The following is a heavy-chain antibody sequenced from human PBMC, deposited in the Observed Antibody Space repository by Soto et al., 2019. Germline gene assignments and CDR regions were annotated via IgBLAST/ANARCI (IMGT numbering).Heavy chain of an antibody. CDR3: ARRSIQLVLAGDAFDI. D-gene: IGHD6-6*01. Sequence: PGESLKISCEGSGYSFTSYWIGLVRQMPGKGLEWMGIIYPGDSDTRYSPSFQGQVTISADKSISTAYLQWSSLKASDTAMYYCARRSIQLVLAGDAFDIWGQGTMVTVSS. V-gene: IGHV5-51*01. CDR2: IYPGDSDT. CDR1: GYSFTSYW. J-gene: IGHJ3*02.